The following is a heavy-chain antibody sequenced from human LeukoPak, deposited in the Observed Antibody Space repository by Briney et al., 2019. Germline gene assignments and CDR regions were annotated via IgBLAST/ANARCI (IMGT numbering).Heavy chain of an antibody. CDR3: ARDINYFDY. CDR2: INHSGST. D-gene: IGHD1-14*01. J-gene: IGHJ4*02. Sequence: ASETLSLTCAVYGGSFSGYYWSWIRQPPGKGLEWIGEINHSGSTNYNPSLKSRVTISVDTSKNQFSLKLSSVTAADTAVYYCARDINYFDYWGQGTLATVSS. CDR1: GGSFSGYY. V-gene: IGHV4-34*01.